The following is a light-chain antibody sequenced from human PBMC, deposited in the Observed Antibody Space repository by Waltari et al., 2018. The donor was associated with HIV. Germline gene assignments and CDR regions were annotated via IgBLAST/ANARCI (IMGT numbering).Light chain of an antibody. Sequence: DIQMTQSPSTLSASVGDRVTITCRASQSISSWLAWYQQKPGKAPKLLIYKASSLESGVPSRFGGSGSGTEFTLTISSLQPDDFATYYCQQYNGSPYTFGQGTKLEIK. CDR2: KAS. CDR1: QSISSW. J-gene: IGKJ2*01. CDR3: QQYNGSPYT. V-gene: IGKV1-5*03.